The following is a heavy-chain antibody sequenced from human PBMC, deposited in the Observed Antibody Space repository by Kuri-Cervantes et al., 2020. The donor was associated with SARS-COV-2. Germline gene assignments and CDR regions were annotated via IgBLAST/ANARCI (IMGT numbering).Heavy chain of an antibody. D-gene: IGHD2-8*01. CDR1: GFAVRNTY. CDR2: IYSGGNT. Sequence: GGSLRLSCAASGFAVRNTYMAWVRQAPGKGLECVSVIYSGGNTYYADSVKGRFTISRDSSKNTLYLQMNSLRAEDTAVYYCARAKNTNAALAPADYWGQGTLVTVSS. J-gene: IGHJ4*02. CDR3: ARAKNTNAALAPADY. V-gene: IGHV3-53*01.